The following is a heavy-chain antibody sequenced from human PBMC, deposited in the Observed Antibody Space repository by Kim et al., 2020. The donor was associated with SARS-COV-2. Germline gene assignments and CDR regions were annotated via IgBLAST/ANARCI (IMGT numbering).Heavy chain of an antibody. D-gene: IGHD6-19*01. CDR3: ARVLTRLDGQGWFDP. V-gene: IGHV3-11*05. J-gene: IGHJ5*02. Sequence: DSVKGRFTISRDNAKNSLYLQMNSLRAEDTAVYYCARVLTRLDGQGWFDPWGQGTLVTVSS.